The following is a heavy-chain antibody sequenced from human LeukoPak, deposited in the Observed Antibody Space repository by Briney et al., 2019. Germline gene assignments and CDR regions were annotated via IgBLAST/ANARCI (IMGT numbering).Heavy chain of an antibody. CDR2: ISAYNGNT. J-gene: IGHJ4*02. D-gene: IGHD3-10*01. CDR1: GYTFTSYG. V-gene: IGHV1-18*01. CDR3: ARAGLLWFGELPPYYFDY. Sequence: GASVKVSCKASGYTFTSYGISWVRQAPGQGLEWMGWISAYNGNTNYAQKLQGRVTMTTDTSTSTAYMELRSLRSDDTAVYYCARAGLLWFGELPPYYFDYWGQGTLVTVSS.